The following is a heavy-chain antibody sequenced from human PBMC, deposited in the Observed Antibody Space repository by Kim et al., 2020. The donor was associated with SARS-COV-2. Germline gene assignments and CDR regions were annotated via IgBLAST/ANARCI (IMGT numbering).Heavy chain of an antibody. D-gene: IGHD3-22*01. J-gene: IGHJ6*02. Sequence: SETLSLTCTVSGGSISSYYWSWIRQPAGKGLEWIGRIYTSGSTNYNPSLKSRVTMSVDTSKNQFSLKLSSVTAADTAVYYCARAFSYYYDSSGYYYYYYGMDVWGQGTPVTVSS. CDR3: ARAFSYYYDSSGYYYYYYGMDV. V-gene: IGHV4-4*07. CDR2: IYTSGST. CDR1: GGSISSYY.